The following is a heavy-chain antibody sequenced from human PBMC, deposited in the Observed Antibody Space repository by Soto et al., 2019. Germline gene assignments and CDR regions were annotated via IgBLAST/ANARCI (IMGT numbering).Heavy chain of an antibody. CDR2: ISYDGSNK. CDR1: GFTFSSYG. D-gene: IGHD2-2*01. V-gene: IGHV3-30*18. CDR3: AKEYCSSTSCHDAFDI. Sequence: WWSLRLSCAASGFTFSSYGMHWFRQAPGKGLEWVAVISYDGSNKYYADSVKGRFTISRDNSKNTLYLQMNSLRAEDTAVYYCAKEYCSSTSCHDAFDIWGQGTMVTVSS. J-gene: IGHJ3*02.